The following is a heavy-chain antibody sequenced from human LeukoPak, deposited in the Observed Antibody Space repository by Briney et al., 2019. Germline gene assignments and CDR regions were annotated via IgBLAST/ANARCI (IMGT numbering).Heavy chain of an antibody. V-gene: IGHV4-4*07. J-gene: IGHJ2*01. D-gene: IGHD5-18*01. Sequence: SETLSLTCAVSGGSLSSYYWIWIRQPGGKGLECMGRISTSRSTNYNPSPKSRVTMSVDTSKNQFSLKLSPVTAADTAVYYCARVAGYSYAYWYFDLWGRGTLVTVSS. CDR1: GGSLSSYY. CDR3: ARVAGYSYAYWYFDL. CDR2: ISTSRST.